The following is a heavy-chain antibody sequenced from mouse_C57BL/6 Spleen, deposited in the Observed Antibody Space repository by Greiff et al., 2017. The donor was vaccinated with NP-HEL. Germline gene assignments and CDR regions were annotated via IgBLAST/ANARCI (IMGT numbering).Heavy chain of an antibody. D-gene: IGHD2-13*01. Sequence: QVQLKQPGAELVMPGASVKLSCKASGYTFTSYWMHWVKQRPGQGLEWIGEIDPSDSYTNYNQKFKGKSTLTVDKSSSTAYMQLSSLTSEDSAFYYCARLDQDQIYYGDYWGQGTLVTVSA. CDR1: GYTFTSYW. J-gene: IGHJ3*01. V-gene: IGHV1-69*01. CDR3: ARLDQDQIYYGDY. CDR2: IDPSDSYT.